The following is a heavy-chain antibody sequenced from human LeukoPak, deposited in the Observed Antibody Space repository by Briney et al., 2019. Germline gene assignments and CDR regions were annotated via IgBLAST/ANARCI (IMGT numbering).Heavy chain of an antibody. CDR2: ISYDGSNK. J-gene: IGHJ6*02. Sequence: PGRSLRLSCAASGFTFSSYAMHWVRQAPGKGLEWVAVISYDGSNKYYADSVKGRFTISRDNSKNTLYLQMNSLRAEDTAVYYCARATPVRFLGDYGMDVWGQGTTVTVSS. CDR3: ARATPVRFLGDYGMDV. CDR1: GFTFSSYA. D-gene: IGHD3-3*01. V-gene: IGHV3-30-3*01.